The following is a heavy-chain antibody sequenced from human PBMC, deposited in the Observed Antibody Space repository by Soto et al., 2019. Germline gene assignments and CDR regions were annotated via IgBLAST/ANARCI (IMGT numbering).Heavy chain of an antibody. CDR1: GYSFTSYW. J-gene: IGHJ6*02. V-gene: IGHV5-10-1*01. Sequence: PGESLKISCKCSGYSFTSYWISWVLQMPGKGLEWMGRIDPSDSYTNYSPSFQGHVTISADKSISTAYLQWSSLKASDTAMYYCARLTGTTHYYYGMDVWGQGTTVTVSS. D-gene: IGHD1-20*01. CDR3: ARLTGTTHYYYGMDV. CDR2: IDPSDSYT.